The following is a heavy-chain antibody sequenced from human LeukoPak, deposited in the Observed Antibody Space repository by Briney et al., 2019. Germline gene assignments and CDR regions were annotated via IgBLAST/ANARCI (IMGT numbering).Heavy chain of an antibody. V-gene: IGHV3-23*01. CDR2: ISGSGGST. CDR3: AKDLGFQPPSYYFDY. D-gene: IGHD2-2*01. Sequence: PGGSLRLSCAASGFTFRSYAMSWVRQAPGKGLEWVSGISGSGGSTYYADSVKGRFTISRDKSKNMVHLQMNSLRAEDTAVYYCAKDLGFQPPSYYFDYWGQGTLVTVSS. CDR1: GFTFRSYA. J-gene: IGHJ4*02.